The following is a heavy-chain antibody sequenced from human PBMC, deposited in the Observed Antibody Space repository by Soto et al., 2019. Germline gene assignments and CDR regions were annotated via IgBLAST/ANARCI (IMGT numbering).Heavy chain of an antibody. CDR3: ARRGQYYYDSSGYYQNWFDP. CDR2: INHSGST. J-gene: IGHJ5*02. Sequence: PSETLSLTCAVYGGSFSGYYWSWIRQPPGKGLEWIGEINHSGSTNYNPSLKSRVTISVDTSKNQFSLKLSSVTAADTAVYYCARRGQYYYDSSGYYQNWFDPWGQGTLVTVSS. CDR1: GGSFSGYY. V-gene: IGHV4-34*01. D-gene: IGHD3-22*01.